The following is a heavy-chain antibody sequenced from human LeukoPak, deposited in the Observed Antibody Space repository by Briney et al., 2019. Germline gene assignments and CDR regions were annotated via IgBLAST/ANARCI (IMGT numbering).Heavy chain of an antibody. V-gene: IGHV3-30*04. CDR2: ISYDGSNK. Sequence: PGGSLRLSCAASGFTFSSYAMHWVRQAPGKGLEWVAVISYDGSNKYYADSVKGRFTISRDNSKNTLYLQMNSLRAEDTAVYYCAREEFVLDAFDIWGQGTMVTVSS. J-gene: IGHJ3*02. CDR3: AREEFVLDAFDI. CDR1: GFTFSSYA. D-gene: IGHD3-10*01.